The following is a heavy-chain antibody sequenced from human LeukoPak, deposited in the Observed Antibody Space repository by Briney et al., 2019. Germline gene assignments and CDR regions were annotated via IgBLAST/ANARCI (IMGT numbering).Heavy chain of an antibody. CDR1: GYTFTSYG. V-gene: IGHV1-18*01. J-gene: IGHJ4*02. CDR3: ARDRGKPCGGDCYSGEVFDY. CDR2: ISAYNGNT. Sequence: GASVKVSCKASGYTFTSYGISWVRQAPGQGLEWMGWISAYNGNTNCAQKLQGRVTMTTDTSTSTAYMELRSLRSDDTAVYYCARDRGKPCGGDCYSGEVFDYWGQGTLVTVSS. D-gene: IGHD2-21*02.